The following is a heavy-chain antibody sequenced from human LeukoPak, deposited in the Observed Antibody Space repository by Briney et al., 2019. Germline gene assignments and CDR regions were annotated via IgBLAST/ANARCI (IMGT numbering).Heavy chain of an antibody. J-gene: IGHJ5*02. Sequence: PSETLSLTCTVSGGSISSYYWSWIRQPPGKGLEWIGYIYYSGSTNYNPSLKSRVTISVGTSKNQFSLKLSSVTAADTAVYYCARDRPAANWFDPWGQGTLVTVCS. CDR3: ARDRPAANWFDP. CDR2: IYYSGST. CDR1: GGSISSYY. V-gene: IGHV4-59*01. D-gene: IGHD2-2*01.